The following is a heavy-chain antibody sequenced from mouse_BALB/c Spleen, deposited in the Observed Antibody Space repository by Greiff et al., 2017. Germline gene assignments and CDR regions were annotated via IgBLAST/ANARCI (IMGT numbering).Heavy chain of an antibody. V-gene: IGHV2-9*02. D-gene: IGHD2-10*02. CDR1: GFSLTSYG. CDR2: IWAGGST. CDR3: ARDEYGNYVAY. Sequence: VKLMESGPGLVAPSQSLSITCTVSGFSLTSYGVHWVRQPPGKGLEWLGVIWAGGSTNYNSALMSRLSISKDNSKSQVFLKMNSLQTDDTAMYYCARDEYGNYVAYWGQGTLVTVSA. J-gene: IGHJ3*01.